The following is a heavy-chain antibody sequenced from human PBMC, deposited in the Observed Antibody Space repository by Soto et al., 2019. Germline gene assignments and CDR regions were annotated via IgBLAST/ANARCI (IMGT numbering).Heavy chain of an antibody. Sequence: EVQLVESGGGLVKPGGSPRLSCAASGFSFSTYSMNWVRQAPGKGLEWVSSISSSSSYTYYADSVKGRFTISRDNAKNSLYLQMNSLRAEDTAVYYCARRYCSSTNCYSFDYWGQGTLVTVSS. V-gene: IGHV3-21*01. J-gene: IGHJ4*02. CDR2: ISSSSSYT. D-gene: IGHD2-2*01. CDR3: ARRYCSSTNCYSFDY. CDR1: GFSFSTYS.